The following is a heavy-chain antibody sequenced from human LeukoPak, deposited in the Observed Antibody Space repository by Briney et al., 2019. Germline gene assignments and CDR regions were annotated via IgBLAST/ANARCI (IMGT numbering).Heavy chain of an antibody. D-gene: IGHD2-21*02. Sequence: SETLSLTCAVSGVSISSSIWWTWGRQPPGKGLQWIGEIYHSGGTNYNPSLESRVTISVDTSKNQFSLKLSSVTAADTAVYYCARAYCGGDCYNSRGWFDPWGQGTLVTVSS. V-gene: IGHV4-4*02. CDR2: IYHSGGT. CDR1: GVSISSSIW. J-gene: IGHJ5*02. CDR3: ARAYCGGDCYNSRGWFDP.